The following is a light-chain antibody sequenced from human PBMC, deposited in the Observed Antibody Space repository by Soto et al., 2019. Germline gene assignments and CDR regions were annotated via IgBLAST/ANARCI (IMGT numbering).Light chain of an antibody. Sequence: DIQMTQSPSSLSASVGVRVTITCRASENIASYLNWYQQKPGKAPTLLVYAASSLESGAPPRFSGTVSGTDFTLTITSLQPDDLATYFCQQSYSTPWTFGQGTKVEL. V-gene: IGKV1-39*01. CDR3: QQSYSTPWT. J-gene: IGKJ1*01. CDR2: AAS. CDR1: ENIASY.